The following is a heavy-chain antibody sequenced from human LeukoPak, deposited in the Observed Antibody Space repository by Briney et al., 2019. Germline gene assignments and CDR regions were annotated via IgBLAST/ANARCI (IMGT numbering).Heavy chain of an antibody. CDR2: ISGYNGNT. CDR3: ARGSGSYPRAAFDY. Sequence: ASVKVSCKASGYTFTSYAMHWVRQAPGQRLEWMGWISGYNGNTNYAQKFQGRVTMTTDTSTSTAYMELRSLRSDDTAVYYCARGSGSYPRAAFDYWGQGTLVTVSS. CDR1: GYTFTSYA. V-gene: IGHV1-18*01. D-gene: IGHD1-26*01. J-gene: IGHJ4*02.